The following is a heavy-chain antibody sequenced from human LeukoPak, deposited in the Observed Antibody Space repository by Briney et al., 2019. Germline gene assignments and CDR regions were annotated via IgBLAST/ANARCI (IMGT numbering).Heavy chain of an antibody. V-gene: IGHV1-2*02. Sequence: ASVKVSCKAPGYTFTGYYLHWVRQAPGQGLEWVGWINPNSGVTNYAQKFQGRVSMTSDTSISTVYMELSRLRYDDTAVYFCSREDYWGQGTLVTVSS. CDR3: SREDY. CDR1: GYTFTGYY. J-gene: IGHJ4*02. CDR2: INPNSGVT.